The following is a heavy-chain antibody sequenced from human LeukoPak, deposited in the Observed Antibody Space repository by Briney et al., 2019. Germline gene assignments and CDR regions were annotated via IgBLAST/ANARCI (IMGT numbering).Heavy chain of an antibody. D-gene: IGHD4-17*01. CDR2: INHSGST. V-gene: IGHV4-34*01. CDR1: GGSFSGYY. CDR3: ARGVRY. J-gene: IGHJ4*02. Sequence: SETLSLTCAVYGGSFSGYYWSWIRQPPGKGLEWIGEINHSGSTNYNPSLESRVTISVDTSKNQFSLKLSSVTAADTAVYYCARGVRYWGQGTLVTVSS.